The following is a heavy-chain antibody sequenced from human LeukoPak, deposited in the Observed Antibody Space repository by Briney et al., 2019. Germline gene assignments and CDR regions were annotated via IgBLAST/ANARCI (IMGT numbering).Heavy chain of an antibody. CDR3: ASLVSSGWYESDY. CDR2: MNPNSSNT. V-gene: IGHV1-8*01. J-gene: IGHJ4*02. CDR1: GYTFTSYD. D-gene: IGHD6-19*01. Sequence: ASVKVSCKASGYTFTSYDINWVRQATGQGPEWMGWMNPNSSNTGYAQKFQGRVTMTRNTSISTAYMELSSLRSEDTAVYYCASLVSSGWYESDYWGQGTLVTVSS.